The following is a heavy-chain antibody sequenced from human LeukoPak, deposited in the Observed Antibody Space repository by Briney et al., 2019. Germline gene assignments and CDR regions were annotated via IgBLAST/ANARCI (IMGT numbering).Heavy chain of an antibody. Sequence: PSETLSLTCSVSGGSISSHYWSWIRQPPGKGLEWIGYIYYSGSTKYNPSLKSRVTISVDTSKNQFSLKLSSVTAADTDVYYCARGGTTVTPGLLWFDPWGQGTLVTVSS. CDR3: ARGGTTVTPGLLWFDP. J-gene: IGHJ5*02. V-gene: IGHV4-59*11. D-gene: IGHD4-17*01. CDR1: GGSISSHY. CDR2: IYYSGST.